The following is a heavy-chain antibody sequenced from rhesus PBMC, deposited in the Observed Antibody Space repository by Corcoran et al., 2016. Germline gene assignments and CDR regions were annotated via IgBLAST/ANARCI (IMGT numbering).Heavy chain of an antibody. CDR2: IYGGSGST. D-gene: IGHD5-12*01. J-gene: IGHJ4*01. CDR3: ARDRDTALDY. V-gene: IGHV4-127*01. CDR1: GYSISSGYG. Sequence: QVQLQESGPGLVKPSETLSLTCAVSGYSISSGYGWGWIRQPPGKGLEWIGHIYGGSGSTYYNPSLKSLVTVSKDTSKNQFSLKLSSVTAADTAVYYCARDRDTALDYWGQGVLVTVSS.